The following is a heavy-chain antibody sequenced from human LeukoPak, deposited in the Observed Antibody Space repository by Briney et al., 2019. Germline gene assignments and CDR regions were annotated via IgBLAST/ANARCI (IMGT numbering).Heavy chain of an antibody. D-gene: IGHD3-10*01. CDR1: DASISNSVYF. CDR3: ARVYYGSGSYYYYGMDV. CDR2: INHSGST. V-gene: IGHV4-39*07. Sequence: SETLSLTCTVSDASISNSVYFWGWIRQPPGKGLEWIGEINHSGSTNYNPSLKSRVTISVDTSKNQFSLKLSSVTAADTAVYYCARVYYGSGSYYYYGMDVWGQGTTVTVSS. J-gene: IGHJ6*02.